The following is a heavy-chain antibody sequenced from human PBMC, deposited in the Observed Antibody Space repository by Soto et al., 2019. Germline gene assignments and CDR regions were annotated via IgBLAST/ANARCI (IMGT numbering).Heavy chain of an antibody. CDR2: ISYDGSNK. Sequence: GGSLRLSCAASGFTFSSYAMHWVRQAPGKGLEWVAVISYDGSNKYYADSVKGRFTISRDNAKNSLYLQMNSLRDEDTAVYYCARNYGDLIVEYFQHWGQGTLVTVSS. D-gene: IGHD4-17*01. V-gene: IGHV3-30-3*01. CDR3: ARNYGDLIVEYFQH. CDR1: GFTFSSYA. J-gene: IGHJ1*01.